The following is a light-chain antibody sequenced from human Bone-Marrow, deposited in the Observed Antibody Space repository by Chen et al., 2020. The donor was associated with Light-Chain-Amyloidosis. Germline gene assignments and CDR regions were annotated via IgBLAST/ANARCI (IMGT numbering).Light chain of an antibody. CDR2: AAS. V-gene: IGKV3-20*01. J-gene: IGKJ1*01. CDR1: QSVSGSY. Sequence: EIVLTQSPGTLSLSPGERATLSCRASQSVSGSYLAWYQHKPGQAPRLLIYAASGRATGIPDRFRGSGSGTDFTLTINRLEPEDFAVYYCQQYGSSPRTFGQGTKVEIK. CDR3: QQYGSSPRT.